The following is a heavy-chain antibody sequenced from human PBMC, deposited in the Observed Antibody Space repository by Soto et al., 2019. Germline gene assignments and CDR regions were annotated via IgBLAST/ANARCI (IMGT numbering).Heavy chain of an antibody. D-gene: IGHD4-4*01. J-gene: IGHJ4*02. Sequence: GSLGLSCAASGFTFTNYAMTWVRQAPGKGLEWVSISSGSGSGGSTNYADSVKGRFTISRDNSKNTLYLQMNSLRVEDTAVYYCAKDRDDYRNYVFDYWGQGTLVTVSS. CDR2: SSGSGSGGST. CDR3: AKDRDDYRNYVFDY. CDR1: GFTFTNYA. V-gene: IGHV3-23*01.